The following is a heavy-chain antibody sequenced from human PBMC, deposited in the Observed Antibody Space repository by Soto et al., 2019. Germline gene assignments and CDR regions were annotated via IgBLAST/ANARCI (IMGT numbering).Heavy chain of an antibody. V-gene: IGHV4-31*03. CDR3: ARRGYSYGYHYYYYGMDV. D-gene: IGHD5-18*01. CDR2: IYYSGST. CDR1: GGSISSGGYY. J-gene: IGHJ6*02. Sequence: PSETLSLTCTVSGGSISSGGYYWSWIRQHPGKGLEWIGYIYYSGSTYYNPSLKCRVTISVDTSKNQFSLKLSSVTAADTAVYYCARRGYSYGYHYYYYGMDVVGQGTTVTVSS.